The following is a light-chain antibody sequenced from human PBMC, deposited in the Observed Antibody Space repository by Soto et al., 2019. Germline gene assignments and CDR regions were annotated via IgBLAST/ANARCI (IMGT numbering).Light chain of an antibody. CDR1: QSVNNN. CDR3: QQYNNLPPDT. Sequence: EIILTQSPASLSVSPGERATLSCRASQSVNNNLAWYQQKPGQAPRLLIYGASTRATGIPGRFMGSGSGTEFTLPITSLQSEDFAVYFCQQYNNLPPDTFGQGTKLEIK. V-gene: IGKV3-15*01. CDR2: GAS. J-gene: IGKJ2*01.